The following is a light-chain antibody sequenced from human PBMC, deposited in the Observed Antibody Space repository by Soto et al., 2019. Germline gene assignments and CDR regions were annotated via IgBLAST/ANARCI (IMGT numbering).Light chain of an antibody. J-gene: IGLJ2*01. Sequence: QSVLTQPPSVSGAPGQRVTVSCTGSSSNLGAGYDVHWYQHLPGTAPKLLMYGNNNRPSGVPDRFSGSKSGTSASLAITGLQAEDEADYYCQSYDSSLSGVIFGGGTKLTVL. CDR3: QSYDSSLSGVI. V-gene: IGLV1-40*01. CDR2: GNN. CDR1: SSNLGAGYD.